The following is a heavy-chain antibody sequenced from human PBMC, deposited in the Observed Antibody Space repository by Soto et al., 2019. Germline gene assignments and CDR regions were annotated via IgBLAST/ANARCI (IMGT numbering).Heavy chain of an antibody. D-gene: IGHD2-2*02. J-gene: IGHJ6*02. CDR1: GYTFTKYG. CDR2: IGVYNGKT. CDR3: SRARYCTSPSCYNHYYYGMDI. Sequence: QEQLVQSGGEVKKPGASVRVSCKASGYTFTKYGITWVRQAPGQGLEGMGWIGVYNGKTKYARKLQGRDIMTADTSASTAYMELRSLRSDDTAVYYCSRARYCTSPSCYNHYYYGMDIWGQGTTVSVSS. V-gene: IGHV1-18*04.